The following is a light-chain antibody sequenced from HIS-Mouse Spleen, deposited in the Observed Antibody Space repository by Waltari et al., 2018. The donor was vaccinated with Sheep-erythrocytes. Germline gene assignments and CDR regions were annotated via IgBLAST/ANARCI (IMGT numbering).Light chain of an antibody. CDR3: SSYAGSNNLV. CDR1: SSGVGGYNY. CDR2: EVS. V-gene: IGLV2-8*01. Sequence: QSALTQPPSASGSPGQSVTISCTGTSSGVGGYNYVAWYQQHPGKAPKRMIYEVSKRPSGVPDRFSGSKSGNTASLTVSGLQAEDEADYYCSSYAGSNNLVFGGGTKLTVL. J-gene: IGLJ2*01.